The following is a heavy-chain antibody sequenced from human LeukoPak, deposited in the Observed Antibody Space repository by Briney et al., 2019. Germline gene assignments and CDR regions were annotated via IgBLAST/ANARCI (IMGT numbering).Heavy chain of an antibody. CDR3: AKGLNWNYLGPFDY. J-gene: IGHJ4*02. Sequence: GGSLRLSCAASGCTFNNYAMSWVRQAPGKGLEWVSTITSGVSTDYADSVKGRFTISRDSSKSTLYLQMNSLRAEDTAVYYCAKGLNWNYLGPFDYWGQGTLVTVSS. CDR2: ITSGVST. V-gene: IGHV3-23*01. D-gene: IGHD1-7*01. CDR1: GCTFNNYA.